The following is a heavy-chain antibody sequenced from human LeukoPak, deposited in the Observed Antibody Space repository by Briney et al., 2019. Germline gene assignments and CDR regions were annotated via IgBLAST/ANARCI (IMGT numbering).Heavy chain of an antibody. CDR1: GGSFSGYY. CDR3: ARGHTAMVFRKYYFDY. CDR2: INHSGST. Sequence: SETLSLTCVVYGGSFSGYYWSWIRQPPGKGPEWIGEINHSGSTNYNPSLKSRVTISVDTSKNQFSLKLSSVTAADTAVYYCARGHTAMVFRKYYFDYWGQGTLVTVSS. V-gene: IGHV4-34*01. D-gene: IGHD5-18*01. J-gene: IGHJ4*02.